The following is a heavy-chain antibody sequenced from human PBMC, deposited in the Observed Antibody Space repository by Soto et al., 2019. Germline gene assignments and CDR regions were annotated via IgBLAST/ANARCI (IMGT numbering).Heavy chain of an antibody. D-gene: IGHD6-19*01. CDR2: IYHGGTT. J-gene: IGHJ4*01. CDR3: ARVHVMVVAGSTFDY. V-gene: IGHV4-38-2*02. CDR1: GYSIGSGSY. Sequence: SETLSLTCTVSGYSIGSGSYWAWIRQPPGKGPEWIASIYHGGTTFYNPSLKSRITISVDTSNNQFSLKLTSVTAADTAVYYCARVHVMVVAGSTFDYWGHGTLVTVSS.